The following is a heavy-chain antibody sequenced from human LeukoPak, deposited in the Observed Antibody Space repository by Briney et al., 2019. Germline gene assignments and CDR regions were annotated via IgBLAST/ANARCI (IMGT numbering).Heavy chain of an antibody. CDR1: GGSVSSSYY. J-gene: IGHJ4*02. CDR2: ICSGGNI. Sequence: SETLSLTCTVSGGSVSSSYYWGWIRQPPGKGLEWIGSICSGGNICSNPSLESRVTISVDSSRSHFFLQLTSVTAADTAVYFCARDGPWKSDYWGQGTLVTVSS. CDR3: ARDGPWKSDY. D-gene: IGHD1-1*01. V-gene: IGHV4-39*02.